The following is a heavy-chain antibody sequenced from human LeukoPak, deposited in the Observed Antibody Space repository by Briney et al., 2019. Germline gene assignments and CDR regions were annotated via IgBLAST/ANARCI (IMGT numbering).Heavy chain of an antibody. CDR2: TSSSSSYI. Sequence: GGSLRLSCAASGFTFSSYSMNWVRQAPGKGLEWVSSTSSSSSYIYYADSVKGRFTISRDNAKNSLYLQMNSLRAEDTAVYYCAREGIAAAGTGGDYWGQGTLVTVSS. V-gene: IGHV3-21*01. CDR3: AREGIAAAGTGGDY. D-gene: IGHD6-13*01. CDR1: GFTFSSYS. J-gene: IGHJ4*02.